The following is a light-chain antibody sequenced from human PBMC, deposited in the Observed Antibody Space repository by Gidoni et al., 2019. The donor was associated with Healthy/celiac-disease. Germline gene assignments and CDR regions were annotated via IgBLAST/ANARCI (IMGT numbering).Light chain of an antibody. J-gene: IGKJ4*01. CDR1: QSVSSN. V-gene: IGKV3-15*01. CDR2: GAS. CDR3: QQYNNWPLT. Sequence: EIVMTQSPATLSVSPGERATLSCMSSQSVSSNLASYQQKPGQAPSLLIYGASTRATGIPARFSGSGSGTEFTLTISSLQSEDFAVYYCQQYNNWPLTFXGXTKVEIK.